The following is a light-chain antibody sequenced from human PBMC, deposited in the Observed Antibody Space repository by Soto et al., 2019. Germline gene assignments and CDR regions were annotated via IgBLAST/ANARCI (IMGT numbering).Light chain of an antibody. J-gene: IGLJ2*01. CDR2: MND. CDR1: TSNIGRNS. Sequence: QSVLTQAPSVSGAPGRSVTISCSGGTSNIGRNSVNWYQQFPGTAPKLLIYMNDRRPSGVPDRFSAFRSGASASLAISGLQSEDGATSYCAAWDDNLNVVFGGGTKLTVL. V-gene: IGLV1-44*01. CDR3: AAWDDNLNVV.